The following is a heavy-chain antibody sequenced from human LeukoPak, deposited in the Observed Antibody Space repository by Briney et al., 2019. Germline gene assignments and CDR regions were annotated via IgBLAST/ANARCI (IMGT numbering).Heavy chain of an antibody. CDR3: ARGGAARLHFQN. D-gene: IGHD6-6*01. Sequence: SETLSLTCTVSGGSISTYYWNWIRQSPGKGLEWIGYIYHSGSTNYNPSLQSRVTISVDTSKNQFSLNLNSVTAADTAVYYCARGGAARLHFQNWGQGTLVTVSS. CDR2: IYHSGST. J-gene: IGHJ1*01. CDR1: GGSISTYY. V-gene: IGHV4-59*01.